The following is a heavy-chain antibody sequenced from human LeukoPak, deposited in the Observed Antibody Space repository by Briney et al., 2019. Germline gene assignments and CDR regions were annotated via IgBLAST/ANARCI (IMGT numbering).Heavy chain of an antibody. D-gene: IGHD3-3*01. CDR2: ISPYNGNT. Sequence: ASVKVSCKASGYTFTNYVITWVRQAPGQGLEWMGWISPYNGNTNYAQKLQGRVTMTTDTSTSTAYMELRSLRSDDTAVYYCARRPYLTIFVLVINTSNWFDPWGQGTLVTVSS. CDR1: GYTFTNYV. V-gene: IGHV1-18*01. J-gene: IGHJ5*02. CDR3: ARRPYLTIFVLVINTSNWFDP.